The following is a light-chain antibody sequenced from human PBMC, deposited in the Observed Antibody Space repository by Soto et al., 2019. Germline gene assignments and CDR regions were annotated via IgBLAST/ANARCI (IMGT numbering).Light chain of an antibody. CDR3: QQSHSTPWT. Sequence: DIQMTQSPSSLSASVGDTVTITCRASRSINTYLNWYQQKPGRAPNLLISAASNLQSGVPSRFSGSASGTDFTLTISSLQPDDFATYYCQQSHSTPWTFGQGTKVEIK. V-gene: IGKV1-39*01. CDR1: RSINTY. CDR2: AAS. J-gene: IGKJ1*01.